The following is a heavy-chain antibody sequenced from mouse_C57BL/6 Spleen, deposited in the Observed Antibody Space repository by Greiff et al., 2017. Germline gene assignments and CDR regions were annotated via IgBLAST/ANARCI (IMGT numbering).Heavy chain of an antibody. CDR2: ISPRDGST. CDR1: GYTFTSYD. J-gene: IGHJ1*03. CDR3: ARLGEGYFDV. Sequence: VKLQESGPELVKPGASVKLSCKASGYTFTSYDINWVKQRPGQGLEWIGWISPRDGSTKYNEKFKGKATLTVDTSSSTAYMELHSLTSEDSAVYFCARLGEGYFDVWGTGTTVTVSS. V-gene: IGHV1-85*01.